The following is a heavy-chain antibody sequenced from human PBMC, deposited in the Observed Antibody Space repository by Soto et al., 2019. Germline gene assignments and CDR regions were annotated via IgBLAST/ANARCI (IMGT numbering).Heavy chain of an antibody. CDR1: GFTFSSYG. V-gene: IGHV3-30*18. D-gene: IGHD1-26*01. Sequence: QVQLVESGGGVVQPGRSLRLSCAASGFTFSSYGMHWVRQAPGKGLEWVAVISYDGSNKYYADSVKGRFTISRDNSKNTLYLQMNSLRAEDTAVYYCAKDNEGYFEGAKGEWGQGTLVTVSS. J-gene: IGHJ4*02. CDR3: AKDNEGYFEGAKGE. CDR2: ISYDGSNK.